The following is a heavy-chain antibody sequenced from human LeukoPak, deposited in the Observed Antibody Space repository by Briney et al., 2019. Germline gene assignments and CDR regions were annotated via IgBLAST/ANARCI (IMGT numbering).Heavy chain of an antibody. J-gene: IGHJ4*02. D-gene: IGHD3-10*01. Sequence: GASVTVSCKVSGYTLTELSMHWVRQAPGKGLEWMGGFDPEDGETIYAQKFQGRVTMTEDTSTDTAYMELSSLRYEDTAVYYCATPVPHYGSGSYLCYWGQGTLVTVSS. CDR1: GYTLTELS. CDR2: FDPEDGET. V-gene: IGHV1-24*01. CDR3: ATPVPHYGSGSYLCY.